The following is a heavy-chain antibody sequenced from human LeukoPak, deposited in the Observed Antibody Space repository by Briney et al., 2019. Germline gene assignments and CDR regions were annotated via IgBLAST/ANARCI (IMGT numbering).Heavy chain of an antibody. CDR2: VSISGSKT. J-gene: IGHJ4*02. CDR3: ANEIRPNDY. V-gene: IGHV3-23*01. D-gene: IGHD4-17*01. CDR1: GFTFSSYA. Sequence: PGGSLRLSCAASGFTFSSYAMTWVRQAPGKGLEWVSAVSISGSKTYYADSAKGRFTISRDNSKNTLYLQMNSLRAEDTAVYYCANEIRPNDYWGQGTQVTVSS.